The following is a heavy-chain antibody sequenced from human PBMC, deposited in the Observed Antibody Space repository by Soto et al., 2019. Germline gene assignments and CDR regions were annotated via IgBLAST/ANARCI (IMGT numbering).Heavy chain of an antibody. CDR2: ISAYNGNT. CDR3: ARDFPNYYDSSGYDY. V-gene: IGHV1-18*04. Sequence: GASVKVSCKASGYTFTSYGISWVRQAPGQGLEWMGWISAYNGNTNYAQKLQGRVTMTTDTSTSTAYMELRSLRSDDTAVYYCARDFPNYYDSSGYDYWGQGTPVTVSS. D-gene: IGHD3-22*01. CDR1: GYTFTSYG. J-gene: IGHJ4*02.